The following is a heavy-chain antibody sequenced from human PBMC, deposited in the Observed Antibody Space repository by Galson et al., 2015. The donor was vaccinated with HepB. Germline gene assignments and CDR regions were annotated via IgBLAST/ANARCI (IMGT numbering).Heavy chain of an antibody. CDR2: IYYSGST. V-gene: IGHV4-59*01. D-gene: IGHD3-3*01. Sequence: RQPPGKGLEWIGFIYYSGSTNYSPSLQSRVTISVDTSKNQFSLKMTSVSAADAAVYYCARNLDDSSRGCPSYYYYMDVWGKGATVTVSS. CDR3: ARNLDDSSRGCPSYYYYMDV. J-gene: IGHJ6*03.